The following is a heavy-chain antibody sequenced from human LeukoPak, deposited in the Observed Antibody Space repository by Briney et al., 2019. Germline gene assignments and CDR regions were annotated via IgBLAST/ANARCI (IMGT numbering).Heavy chain of an antibody. V-gene: IGHV1-18*01. Sequence: GASVKVSYKASGYTFTSYGISWVRQAPGQGLEWMGWISAYNGNTDYAQKLQGRVTMTTDTSTSTAYMALRSLRSDDTAVYYCARVEYSSRWGRGAFDIWGQGTMVTVSS. D-gene: IGHD6-13*01. J-gene: IGHJ3*02. CDR1: GYTFTSYG. CDR2: ISAYNGNT. CDR3: ARVEYSSRWGRGAFDI.